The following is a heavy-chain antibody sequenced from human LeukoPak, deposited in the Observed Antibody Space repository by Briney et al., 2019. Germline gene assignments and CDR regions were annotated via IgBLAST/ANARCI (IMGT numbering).Heavy chain of an antibody. CDR1: GFTFDDYA. J-gene: IGHJ6*02. CDR2: ISGDGGRT. Sequence: GGSLRLSCAASGFTFDDYAMHWVRQAPGKGLEWVSRISGDGGRTYYADSVKGRFTISRDNSKNSLYLQMNSLRTEDTALYYCAKDTEGYSYGYYYYGMDVWGQGTTVTVSS. V-gene: IGHV3-43*02. CDR3: AKDTEGYSYGYYYYGMDV. D-gene: IGHD5-18*01.